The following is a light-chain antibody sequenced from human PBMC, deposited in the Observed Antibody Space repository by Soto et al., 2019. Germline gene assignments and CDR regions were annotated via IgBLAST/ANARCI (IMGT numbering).Light chain of an antibody. V-gene: IGKV1-39*01. CDR2: SAS. J-gene: IGKJ1*01. Sequence: QLTQSPSSLSASVGDRVTITCRASQSIDIYLHWYQQKPGKAPKLLIYSASSSQRGVPSRFSGSGSGTDFTLTISSLQPEDSATYYRQQSYSHPTFGQGTKVEVK. CDR3: QQSYSHPT. CDR1: QSIDIY.